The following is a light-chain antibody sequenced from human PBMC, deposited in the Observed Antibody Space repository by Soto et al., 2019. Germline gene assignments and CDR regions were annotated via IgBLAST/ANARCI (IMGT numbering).Light chain of an antibody. V-gene: IGKV4-1*01. J-gene: IGKJ2*01. CDR2: WAS. CDR3: QQYYTTPPYT. Sequence: DIVMNQSPDSVAVSLGERAAINCKSSQSILYTSNNKNYLAWYQQKPGQPPKLLIYWASTRESGVPDRFSGSGSGTDFTLTISSLQAEDVAVYYCQQYYTTPPYTFGQGTKLEIK. CDR1: QSILYTSNNKNY.